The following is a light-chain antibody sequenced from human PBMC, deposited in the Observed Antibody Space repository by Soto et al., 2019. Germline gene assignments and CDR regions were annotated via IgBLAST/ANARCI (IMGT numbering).Light chain of an antibody. CDR2: GAS. V-gene: IGKV3-11*01. CDR1: QSVRSN. Sequence: EIVMTQSPATLPVSPGERATLSCRASQSVRSNLAWYQQKRGQAPKLLIYGASNRATGIPDRFSGSGSGTDFTLTISRLEPEDFAVYYCQQRSNWPRWTFGQGTKVAIK. CDR3: QQRSNWPRWT. J-gene: IGKJ1*01.